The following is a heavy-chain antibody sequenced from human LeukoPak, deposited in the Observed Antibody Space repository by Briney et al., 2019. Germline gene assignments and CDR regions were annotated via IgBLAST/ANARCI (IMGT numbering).Heavy chain of an antibody. CDR3: ARTLRSNWFDP. CDR2: IYYSGST. Sequence: SQTLSLTCTVSGGSISSGDYYWSWIRQPPGKGLEWIGYIYYSGSTYYNPSLKSRFTISVDTSKNQFSLKLSSVTAADTAAYYCARTLRSNWFDPWGQGTLVTVSS. J-gene: IGHJ5*02. V-gene: IGHV4-30-4*01. D-gene: IGHD2/OR15-2a*01. CDR1: GGSISSGDYY.